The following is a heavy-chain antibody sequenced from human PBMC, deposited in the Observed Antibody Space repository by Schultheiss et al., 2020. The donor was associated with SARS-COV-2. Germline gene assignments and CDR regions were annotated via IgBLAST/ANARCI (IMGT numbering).Heavy chain of an antibody. CDR3: ARGRGVAGYVDY. CDR1: GGSISSYY. Sequence: SQTLSLTCTVSGGSISSYYWSWIRQPPGKGLEWIGYIYYSGSTNYNPSLKSRVTISVDTSKNQFSLKLSSVTAADTAVYYCARGRGVAGYVDYRGQGTLVTVSS. D-gene: IGHD6-19*01. V-gene: IGHV4-59*08. CDR2: IYYSGST. J-gene: IGHJ4*02.